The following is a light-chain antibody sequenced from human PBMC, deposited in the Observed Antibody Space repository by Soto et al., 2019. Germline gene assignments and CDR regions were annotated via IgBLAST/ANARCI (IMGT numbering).Light chain of an antibody. CDR2: DAS. Sequence: EIVLTQSPATLSLSPGERATLSCRASQSVSSYLAWYQQKPGQAPRLLIYDASNRATGIPARFSGSGSGTDFALTISRLEPEDFAVYYCQQRRGTFGGGTKVEIK. CDR3: QQRRGT. CDR1: QSVSSY. V-gene: IGKV3-11*01. J-gene: IGKJ4*01.